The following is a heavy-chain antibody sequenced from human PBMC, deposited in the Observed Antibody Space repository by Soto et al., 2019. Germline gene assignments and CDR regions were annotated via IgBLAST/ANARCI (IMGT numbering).Heavy chain of an antibody. CDR2: IVPNSGGT. V-gene: IGHV1-2*02. CDR3: ARGFLCCNDGACYGDS. J-gene: IGHJ4*02. D-gene: IGHD2-15*01. Sequence: QVQLVQSGAEVKKPGASVKVSCKASGYNFNGYYLHWVRQAPGQVLEWMGWIVPNSGGTNYAQKFQARVTLTRDTSISTTYMELSSLTSYYTAVYYCARGFLCCNDGACYGDSWGRGTLVTVSS. CDR1: GYNFNGYY.